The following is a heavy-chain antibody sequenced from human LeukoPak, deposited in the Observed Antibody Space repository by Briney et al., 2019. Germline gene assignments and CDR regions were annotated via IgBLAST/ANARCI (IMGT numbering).Heavy chain of an antibody. V-gene: IGHV3-21*01. J-gene: IGHJ4*02. CDR1: GFTFSSYS. CDR2: ISSSSSYI. Sequence: PGGSLRLSCAASGFTFSSYSMNWVRQAPGKGLEWVSSISSSSSYIYYADSVKGRFTISRDNAKNSLYLQMNSLRAEDAAVYYCARDFGYCSSTSCRLHFDYWGQGTLVTVSS. CDR3: ARDFGYCSSTSCRLHFDY. D-gene: IGHD2-2*03.